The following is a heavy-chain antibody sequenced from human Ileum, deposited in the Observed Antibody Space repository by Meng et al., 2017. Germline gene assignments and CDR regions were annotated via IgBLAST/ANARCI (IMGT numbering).Heavy chain of an antibody. Sequence: QWGAGPLKPPDTPAPPWGFYGGSFIGYYWSWIRQPPGKGLEWIGEIDHSGGTNYNPSLKNRVTISVDTSNNRFSLKLSSVKAADTALYFCARRVGATPYAYNWLDPWGQGTLVTVSS. CDR2: IDHSGGT. CDR3: ARRVGATPYAYNWLDP. D-gene: IGHD1-26*01. V-gene: IGHV4-34*01. J-gene: IGHJ5*02. CDR1: GGSFIGYY.